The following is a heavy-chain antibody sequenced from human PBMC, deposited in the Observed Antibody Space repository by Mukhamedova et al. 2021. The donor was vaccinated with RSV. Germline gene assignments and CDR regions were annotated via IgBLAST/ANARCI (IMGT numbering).Heavy chain of an antibody. CDR3: ARDLRYYDFWSGQSYYYYMDV. V-gene: IGHV4-30-2*05. CDR2: T. D-gene: IGHD3-3*01. Sequence: TYYNPSLKSRVTISVDTSKNQFSLKLSSVTAADTAVYYCARDLRYYDFWSGQSYYYYMDVWGQVTTVTVSS. J-gene: IGHJ6*03.